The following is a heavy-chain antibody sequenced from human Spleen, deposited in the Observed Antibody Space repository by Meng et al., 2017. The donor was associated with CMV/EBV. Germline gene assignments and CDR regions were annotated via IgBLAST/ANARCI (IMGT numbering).Heavy chain of an antibody. J-gene: IGHJ4*02. D-gene: IGHD3-3*01. CDR1: DYY. CDR3: ARGGTYYDFWSGYSPAKGYDY. V-gene: IGHV4-30-4*08. CDR2: IYYSGST. Sequence: DYYWSWIRQPPGKGLEWIGYIYYSGSTYYNPSLKSRVTISVDTSKNQFSLKLSSVTAADTAVYYCARGGTYYDFWSGYSPAKGYDYWGQGTLVTVSS.